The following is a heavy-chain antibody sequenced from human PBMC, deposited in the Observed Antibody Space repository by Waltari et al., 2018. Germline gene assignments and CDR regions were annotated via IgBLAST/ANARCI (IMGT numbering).Heavy chain of an antibody. CDR3: PRDAHGYSEYIVFSLRSSFDS. J-gene: IGHJ4*02. CDR1: GGTFRNYP. CDR2: ITPFLSKV. V-gene: IGHV1-69*11. Sequence: QVQLVQSGGEVKKPGSSVKVSCKTSGGTFRNYPINWVRQAPGQGLEWMGGITPFLSKVDYRQKFQYRVTITADESRSREFMELSRARYDDTAICYCPRDAHGYSEYIVFSLRSSFDSWGQGTLVTVSS. D-gene: IGHD5-18*01.